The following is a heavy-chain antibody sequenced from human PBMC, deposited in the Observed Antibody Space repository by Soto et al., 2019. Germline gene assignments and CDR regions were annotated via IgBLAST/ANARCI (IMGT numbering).Heavy chain of an antibody. J-gene: IGHJ4*02. CDR3: ARLLDRVEYYFDY. D-gene: IGHD1-1*01. CDR2: IYYSGST. CDR1: GGSISSYY. V-gene: IGHV4-59*08. Sequence: PSETLSLTCTVSGGSISSYYWSWIRQPPGKGLEWIGYIYYSGSTNYNPSLKSRVTISVDTSKNQFSLKLSSVTAADTAVYYCARLLDRVEYYFDYWGQGTLVTVSS.